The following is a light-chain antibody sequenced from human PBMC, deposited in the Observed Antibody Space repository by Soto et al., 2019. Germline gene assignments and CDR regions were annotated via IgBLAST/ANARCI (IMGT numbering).Light chain of an antibody. V-gene: IGKV3-15*01. CDR1: QSVSSN. CDR2: GAS. J-gene: IGKJ1*01. Sequence: EKVVHQNPATLFLFTGESNTPPSRAIQSVSSNLAWYRQKPGQAPRLLIYGASTRATGIPARFSGSGSGTEFTLTISSLQSEDFAVYYCQQYNNWPPKTFGQGTKV. CDR3: QQYNNWPPKT.